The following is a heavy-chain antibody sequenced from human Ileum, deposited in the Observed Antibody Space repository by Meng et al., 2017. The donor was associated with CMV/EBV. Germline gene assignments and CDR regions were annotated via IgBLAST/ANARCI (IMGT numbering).Heavy chain of an antibody. D-gene: IGHD6-13*01. CDR1: GFTFSNYA. J-gene: IGHJ4*02. CDR3: AKRVGNTWSSFDY. CDR2: ITGAGGGT. Sequence: CAASGFTFSNYAMTWVLQAPGKGLEWVSAITGAGGGTYYADSVKGRFTISRDNSKNMLYLQMNSLRAEDTAVYYCAKRVGNTWSSFDYWGQGTLVTVSS. V-gene: IGHV3-23*01.